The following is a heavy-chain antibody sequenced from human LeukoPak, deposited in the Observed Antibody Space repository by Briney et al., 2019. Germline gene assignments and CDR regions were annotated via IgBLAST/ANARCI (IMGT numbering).Heavy chain of an antibody. J-gene: IGHJ2*01. V-gene: IGHV3-11*03. D-gene: IGHD2-15*01. Sequence: GGSLRLSCAASGFTFSDYYMSWIRQAPGKGLEWVSYISSSSSYTNYADSVKGRFTISRDNAKNSLYLQMNSLRAEDTAVYYCAKTLRSGDWYFDLWGRGTLVTVSS. CDR2: ISSSSSYT. CDR1: GFTFSDYY. CDR3: AKTLRSGDWYFDL.